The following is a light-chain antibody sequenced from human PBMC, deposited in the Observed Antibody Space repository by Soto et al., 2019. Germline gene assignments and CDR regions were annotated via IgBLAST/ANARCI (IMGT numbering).Light chain of an antibody. J-gene: IGKJ1*01. Sequence: EIVLTQSPATLSLSPGERATLSCRASQSVSSYLAWYQQKPGQAPRLLIYDASNRATGIPARFRGSGSGTDFTHTIRSLANEDLPLYFCPQRSNWPRTFGQGTKVEIK. CDR3: PQRSNWPRT. CDR2: DAS. V-gene: IGKV3-11*01. CDR1: QSVSSY.